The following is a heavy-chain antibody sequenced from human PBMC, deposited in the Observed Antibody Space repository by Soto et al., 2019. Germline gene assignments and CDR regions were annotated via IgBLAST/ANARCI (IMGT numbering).Heavy chain of an antibody. V-gene: IGHV3-53*02. CDR1: GFTVSSNY. J-gene: IGHJ3*02. CDR2: IYSGGST. CDR3: ARDLIAARPLAFDI. D-gene: IGHD6-6*01. Sequence: EVQLVETGGGLIQPGGSLRLSCAASGFTVSSNYMSWVRQAPGKGLEWVSVIYSGGSTYYADSVKGRFTISRDNSKNTLYLQMNNLRAEDTAVYYCARDLIAARPLAFDIWGQGTMVTVSS.